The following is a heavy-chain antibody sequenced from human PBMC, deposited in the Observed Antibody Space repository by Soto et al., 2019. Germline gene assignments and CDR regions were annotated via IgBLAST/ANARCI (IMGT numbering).Heavy chain of an antibody. CDR1: GGTFSSYS. CDR2: IIPIYGTA. J-gene: IGHJ4*02. CDR3: ARDGGRHSGGIDY. Sequence: QVQLVQSGAEVKKPGSSVKVSCKASGGTFSSYSINWGRQAPGQGLEWLGEIIPIYGTANYAQKFQGRVTITADDSTSTAYMELSSLRSEDTAVYYCARDGGRHSGGIDYWGQGTLVTVSS. V-gene: IGHV1-69*01. D-gene: IGHD1-26*01.